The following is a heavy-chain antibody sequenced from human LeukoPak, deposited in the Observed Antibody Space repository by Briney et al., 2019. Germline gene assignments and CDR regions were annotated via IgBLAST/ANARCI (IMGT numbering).Heavy chain of an antibody. CDR1: GFTFSSYA. V-gene: IGHV3-23*01. CDR2: ISSRGGST. D-gene: IGHD5-12*01. CDR3: ASQHSGPFDY. J-gene: IGHJ4*02. Sequence: GGSLRLSRAASGFTFSSYAMSWVRQAPGRGLEWVSTISSRGGSTYYADSVKGRFTISRDNAKNSLYLQMNSLRAEDTAVYYCASQHSGPFDYWGQGTLVTVSS.